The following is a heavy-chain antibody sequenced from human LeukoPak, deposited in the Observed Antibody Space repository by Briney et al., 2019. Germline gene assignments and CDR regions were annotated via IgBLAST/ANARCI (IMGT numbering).Heavy chain of an antibody. V-gene: IGHV1-2*02. CDR1: GYTFTGYD. J-gene: IGHJ4*02. CDR2: INPNSGGT. CDR3: ARLVYCSGGCCLLRGYYFDY. Sequence: ASLKVSCKCSGYTFTGYDLHWVRQAPGQGLEWMGWINPNSGGTNYAQKFQGRVTMTRDTSISTACMELSRLRSDDTAVFYCARLVYCSGGCCLLRGYYFDYWGQGTLVTVSS. D-gene: IGHD2-15*01.